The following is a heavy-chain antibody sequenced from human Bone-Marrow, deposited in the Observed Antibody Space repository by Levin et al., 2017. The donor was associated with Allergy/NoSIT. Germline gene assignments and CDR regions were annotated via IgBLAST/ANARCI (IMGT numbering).Heavy chain of an antibody. Sequence: GGSLRLSCEASGLSSSPLVMSWVRQAPGKGLEWVSAISGSGGATYYADSVKGRFTISRDNSKNTVYLRMNSLRAEDTAVYYCAFPRRASATPTQFAYWGQGTLVTVSS. CDR2: ISGSGGAT. D-gene: IGHD2-15*01. J-gene: IGHJ4*02. V-gene: IGHV3-23*01. CDR1: GLSSSPLV. CDR3: AFPRRASATPTQFAY.